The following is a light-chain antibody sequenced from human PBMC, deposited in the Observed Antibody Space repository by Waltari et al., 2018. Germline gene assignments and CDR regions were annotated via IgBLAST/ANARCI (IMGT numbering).Light chain of an antibody. V-gene: IGKV1-12*01. CDR3: QRANSFPFT. J-gene: IGKJ3*01. CDR1: QSIGTW. Sequence: DIQMTQSPSSVSAAIGDRVTITCRASQSIGTWLAWYQQKPGRAPKRLIHLTSTLQSGVPSRFSGSGSGTEFTLTISSLQSEDFATYYCQRANSFPFTFGPGTKVEIK. CDR2: LTS.